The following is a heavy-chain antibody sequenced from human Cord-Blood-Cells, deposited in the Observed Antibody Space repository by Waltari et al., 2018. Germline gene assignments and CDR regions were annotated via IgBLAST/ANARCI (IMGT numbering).Heavy chain of an antibody. J-gene: IGHJ4*02. V-gene: IGHV3-73*01. CDR2: IRSKANSYAT. CDR1: GLTFSGPA. Sequence: EVRLVESRGGMVQPGGPLKLSCAASGLTFSGPAMQWVRQAPRPGLPWVGRIRSKANSYATAYAASVKGRFTISRDDSKNTAYLQMNSLKTEDTAVYYCTSRYYYGSGSYKYYFDYWGQGTLVTVSS. D-gene: IGHD3-10*01. CDR3: TSRYYYGSGSYKYYFDY.